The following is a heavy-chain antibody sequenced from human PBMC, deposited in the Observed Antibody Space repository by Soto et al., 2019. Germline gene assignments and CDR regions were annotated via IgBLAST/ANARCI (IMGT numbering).Heavy chain of an antibody. CDR2: IYWDDDK. D-gene: IGHD2-15*01. V-gene: IGHV2-5*02. CDR3: AHLVVACLTYDFDY. CDR1: GFSLSTSAVG. Sequence: QITLKESGPTLVKPTQTLPLTCTFSGFSLSTSAVGVGWIRQPPGKALEWLAFIYWDDDKRYSPSLKSSLTITKDTSKNQVVLAMTNMDPVDTATYYCAHLVVACLTYDFDYWGQGTLVTVSS. J-gene: IGHJ4*02.